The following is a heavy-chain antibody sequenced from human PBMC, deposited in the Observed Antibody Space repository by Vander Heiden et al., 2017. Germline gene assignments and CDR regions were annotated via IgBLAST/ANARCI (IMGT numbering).Heavy chain of an antibody. CDR2: ISYDGSNK. CDR1: GFTFSSYA. J-gene: IGHJ4*02. CDR3: ARDLAAVVAFDY. D-gene: IGHD6-19*01. Sequence: QVQLVESGGGVVQPGRSLRLSCAASGFTFSSYAMHWVRQAPGKGLEWVAVISYDGSNKYYADAVKGRFTISRDNSKKTLYLQMKSMRAEDTAVYYFARDLAAVVAFDYWGQGPMVTVYS. V-gene: IGHV3-30-3*01.